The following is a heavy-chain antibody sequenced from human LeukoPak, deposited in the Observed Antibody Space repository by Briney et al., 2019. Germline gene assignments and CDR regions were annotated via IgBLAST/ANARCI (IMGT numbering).Heavy chain of an antibody. J-gene: IGHJ3*02. D-gene: IGHD2-21*02. V-gene: IGHV3-53*04. CDR3: ASTPFPCGGDCYSPAFDI. Sequence: GGSLRLSCAASGFTVSSNYMSWVRQAPGKGLEWVSVIYSGGSTYYADSVKGRFTISRHNSKNTLYLQMNSLRAEDTAGYYCASTPFPCGGDCYSPAFDIWGQGTMVTVSS. CDR2: IYSGGST. CDR1: GFTVSSNY.